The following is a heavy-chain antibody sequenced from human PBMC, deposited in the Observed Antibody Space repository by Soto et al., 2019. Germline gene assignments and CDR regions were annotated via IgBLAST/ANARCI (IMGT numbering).Heavy chain of an antibody. CDR1: GDSVSSNRFS. CDR2: TYYRSKWYN. CDR3: ARAMAGRFDY. D-gene: IGHD6-19*01. V-gene: IGHV6-1*01. Sequence: SQTLSLTCAISGDSVSSNRFSWNCIRQSPSRGLEWLGRTYYRSKWYNDYGVSVKSRITISPDTSKNQFSVQLNSVTPEDTAVFYCARAMAGRFDYWGQGTLVTVPQ. J-gene: IGHJ4*02.